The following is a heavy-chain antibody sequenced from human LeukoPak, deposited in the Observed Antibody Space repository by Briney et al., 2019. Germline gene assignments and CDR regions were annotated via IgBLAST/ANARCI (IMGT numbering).Heavy chain of an antibody. CDR3: AKDAGPPYSSSPEHYDY. V-gene: IGHV3-7*01. Sequence: GGSLRLSCAASGFTYTNYWVSWFRQAPGQGLEWVASIKQDGSERYYVDSVKGRFTISRDNAKNSLFLQLSSLRVEDTAVYYCAKDAGPPYSSSPEHYDYWGQGTLVTVSS. CDR2: IKQDGSER. J-gene: IGHJ4*02. CDR1: GFTYTNYW. D-gene: IGHD6-13*01.